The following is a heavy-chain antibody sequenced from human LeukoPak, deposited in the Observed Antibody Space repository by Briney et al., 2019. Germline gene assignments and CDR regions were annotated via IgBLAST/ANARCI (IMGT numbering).Heavy chain of an antibody. CDR3: AKFKDTAMVTVDY. J-gene: IGHJ4*02. CDR2: IYYSGST. CDR1: GGSISSSSYY. V-gene: IGHV4-39*01. Sequence: SETLSLTYTVSGGSISSSSYYWGWIRQPPGKGLEWIGSIYYSGSTYYNPSLKSRVTISVDTSKNQFSLKLSSVTAADTAVYYCAKFKDTAMVTVDYWGQGTLVTVSS. D-gene: IGHD5-18*01.